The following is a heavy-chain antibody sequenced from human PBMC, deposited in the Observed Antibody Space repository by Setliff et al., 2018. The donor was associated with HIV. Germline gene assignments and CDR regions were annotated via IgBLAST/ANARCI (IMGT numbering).Heavy chain of an antibody. V-gene: IGHV1-46*01. Sequence: GASVKVSCNASGYTFTSYPMHWVRQAPGQGLEWMGVINTSGGSAGYAEKFRGRVTMTRDTSTSTVYMDLRNLRSEDTAVYYCARNQGDSSGWYAGDYWGHGTLVTVSS. CDR1: GYTFTSYP. CDR3: ARNQGDSSGWYAGDY. J-gene: IGHJ4*01. D-gene: IGHD6-19*01. CDR2: INTSGGSA.